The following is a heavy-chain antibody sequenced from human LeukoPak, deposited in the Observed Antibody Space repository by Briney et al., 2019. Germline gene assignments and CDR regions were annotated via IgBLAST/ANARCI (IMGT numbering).Heavy chain of an antibody. D-gene: IGHD3-22*01. CDR1: GGSISSYF. CDR3: ARGGYYDSSGYGWLDP. V-gene: IGHV4-59*01. CDR2: THYSGST. J-gene: IGHJ5*02. Sequence: SETLSLTCTVSGGSISSYFWSWIRQPPGKGLEWIGNTHYSGSTNYNPSLKSRITISIDASKNQFSLKLSSVTAADTAVYYCARGGYYDSSGYGWLDPWGQGTLVTVSS.